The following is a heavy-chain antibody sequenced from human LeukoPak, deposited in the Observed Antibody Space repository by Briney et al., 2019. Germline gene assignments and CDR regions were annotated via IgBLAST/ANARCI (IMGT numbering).Heavy chain of an antibody. D-gene: IGHD6-19*01. V-gene: IGHV4-38-2*02. CDR1: GYSISSAYY. Sequence: SETLSLTCAVSGYSISSAYYWGWIRQPPGKGLEWIGSIYHSGNTYYNPSLKSRVTISIDKSKNQFSLKVTSVTAADTAVYYCARDQRASGWYVRFDPWGQGTLVTVSS. CDR2: IYHSGNT. J-gene: IGHJ5*02. CDR3: ARDQRASGWYVRFDP.